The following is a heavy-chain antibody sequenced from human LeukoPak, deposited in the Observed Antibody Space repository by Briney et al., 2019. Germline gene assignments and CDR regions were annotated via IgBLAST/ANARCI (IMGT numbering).Heavy chain of an antibody. Sequence: ASVKVSCKASGSAFSGYTIAWVRQAPGQGLEWVGGIITNLASTNYAQKFQGRVMISADDSTSTAYMQLRSLTSEDTAFYYCALAFSGYDRWFPEPPDQWGQGTLVTVSS. V-gene: IGHV1-69*13. CDR2: IITNLAST. CDR1: GSAFSGYT. D-gene: IGHD5-12*01. CDR3: ALAFSGYDRWFPEPPDQ. J-gene: IGHJ4*02.